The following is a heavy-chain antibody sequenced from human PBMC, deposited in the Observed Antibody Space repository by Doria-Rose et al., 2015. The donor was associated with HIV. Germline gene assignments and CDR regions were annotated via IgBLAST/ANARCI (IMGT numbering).Heavy chain of an antibody. CDR1: GVSLSSPGMG. V-gene: IGHV2-26*01. CDR3: ARIKSSRWYHKYYFDF. J-gene: IGHJ4*02. D-gene: IGHD6-13*01. Sequence: QESGPVPVKPTETLTLTCTVSGVSLSSPGMGVSWIRQPPGMALEWLANIFSDDERSYKTSLKSRLTISRGTSKSQVVLTMTDMDPVDTATYYCARIKSSRWYHKYYFDFWGQGTLVIVSP. CDR2: IFSDDER.